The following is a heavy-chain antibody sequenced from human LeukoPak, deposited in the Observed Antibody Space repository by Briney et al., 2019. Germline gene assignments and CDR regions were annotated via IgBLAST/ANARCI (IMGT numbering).Heavy chain of an antibody. CDR1: GYTFTGYY. V-gene: IGHV1-2*02. CDR3: ARGWEFLEYYFDY. D-gene: IGHD3-3*01. CDR2: INPNSGGT. Sequence: GASVKVSCKASGYTFTGYYMHWVRQAPGQGLEWMGWINPNSGGTNYAQKSQGRVTMTRDTSISTAYMELSRLRSDDTAVYYCARGWEFLEYYFDYWGQGTLVTVSS. J-gene: IGHJ4*02.